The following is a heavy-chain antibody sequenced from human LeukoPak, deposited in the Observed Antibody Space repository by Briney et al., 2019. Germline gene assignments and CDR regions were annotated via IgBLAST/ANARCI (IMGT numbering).Heavy chain of an antibody. CDR1: GYTFTSYG. CDR3: ASSDYYDSSGYSAH. Sequence: GASVKVSCKASGYTFTSYGISWVRQAPGQGLEWMGWISAYNGNTNYAQKLQGRVTMTTDTSTSTAYMELRSLRSDDTAVYYCASSDYYDSSGYSAHWGQGTLVTVSS. CDR2: ISAYNGNT. D-gene: IGHD3-22*01. V-gene: IGHV1-18*01. J-gene: IGHJ4*02.